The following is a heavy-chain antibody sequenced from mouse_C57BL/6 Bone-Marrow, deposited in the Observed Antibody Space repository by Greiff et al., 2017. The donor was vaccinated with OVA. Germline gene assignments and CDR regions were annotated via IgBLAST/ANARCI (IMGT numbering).Heavy chain of an antibody. V-gene: IGHV1-15*01. CDR1: GYTFTDYE. Sequence: QVQLQQPGAELVMPGASVKLSCKASGYTFTDYEMHWVKQTPVHGLEWIGAIDPETGGTAYNQKFKGKAILTADKSSSTAYMELRSLTSEDSAVYYCTEGDYGYWGQGTTLTVSS. CDR3: TEGDYGY. CDR2: IDPETGGT. J-gene: IGHJ2*01.